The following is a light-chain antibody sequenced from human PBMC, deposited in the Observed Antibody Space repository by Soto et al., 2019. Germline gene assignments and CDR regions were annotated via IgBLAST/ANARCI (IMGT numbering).Light chain of an antibody. CDR1: QSVDVY. CDR3: QQRTNWLFT. Sequence: EIVLTQSPATLSLSPGERATLSCRASQSVDVYLAWYQQKPGQAPRLLIYDAVNRATGIPARFSGSGSGTDFTLAISSLEPEDFAVYYCQQRTNWLFTFGPGTRVDIK. J-gene: IGKJ3*01. V-gene: IGKV3-11*01. CDR2: DAV.